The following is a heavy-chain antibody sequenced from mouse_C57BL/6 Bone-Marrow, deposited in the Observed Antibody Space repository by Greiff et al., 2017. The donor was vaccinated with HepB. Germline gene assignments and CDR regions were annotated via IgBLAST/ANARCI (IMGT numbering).Heavy chain of an antibody. Sequence: QVQLQQSGAELVRPGTSVKVSCKASGYAFTNYLIEWVKQRPGQGLEWIGVINPGSGGTNYNEKFKGKATLTADKSSSTAYMQLSSLTSEDSAVYFCARGWLLPYYAMDYWGQGTSVTVSS. CDR2: INPGSGGT. J-gene: IGHJ4*01. D-gene: IGHD2-3*01. CDR1: GYAFTNYL. CDR3: ARGWLLPYYAMDY. V-gene: IGHV1-54*01.